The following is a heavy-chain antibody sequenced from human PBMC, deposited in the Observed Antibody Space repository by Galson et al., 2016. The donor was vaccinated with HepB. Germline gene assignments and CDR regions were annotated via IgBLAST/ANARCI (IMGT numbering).Heavy chain of an antibody. V-gene: IGHV3-33*01. J-gene: IGHJ6*02. CDR2: IWYDGSNK. Sequence: RHGMHWVRQAPGKGPEWVAVIWYDGSNKYYADSVKGRFTISRDNSENTVYLQMNSLRADDTAVYYCARDRGVYVYYSYGMDVWGQGTTVAVSS. CDR3: ARDRGVYVYYSYGMDV. D-gene: IGHD2-8*01. CDR1: RHG.